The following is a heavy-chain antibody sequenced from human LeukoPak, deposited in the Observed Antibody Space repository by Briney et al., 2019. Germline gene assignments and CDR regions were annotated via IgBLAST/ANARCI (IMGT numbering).Heavy chain of an antibody. D-gene: IGHD5-18*01. V-gene: IGHV3-23*01. CDR2: ITASGGNT. Sequence: PGGSLRLSCAASGFTFSSYAMGWVRQAPGKGLEWVSAITASGGNTYYADSMKGRFTISRDNSKNTLYLQVNSLRAEDTAVYYCAKGNGYSYGRYYFDYWGQGTLVTVSS. CDR3: AKGNGYSYGRYYFDY. CDR1: GFTFSSYA. J-gene: IGHJ4*02.